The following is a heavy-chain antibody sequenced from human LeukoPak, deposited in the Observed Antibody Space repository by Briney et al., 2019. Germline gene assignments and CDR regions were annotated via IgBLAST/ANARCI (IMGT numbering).Heavy chain of an antibody. J-gene: IGHJ4*02. CDR1: GFTFSSYD. D-gene: IGHD5-18*01. CDR2: ISRSGSTI. V-gene: IGHV3-48*03. CDR3: ARVDTAMVTTDY. Sequence: GGSLRLSCAASGFTFSSYDMNWVRQAPGKGLEWVSYISRSGSTIYYADSVKGRFTISRDNAKNSLYLQMNSLRAEDTAVYYCARVDTAMVTTDYWGQGTLVTVSS.